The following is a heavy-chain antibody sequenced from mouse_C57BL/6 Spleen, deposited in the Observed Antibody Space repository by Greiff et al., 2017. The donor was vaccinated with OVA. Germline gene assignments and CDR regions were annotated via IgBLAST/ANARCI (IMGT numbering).Heavy chain of an antibody. V-gene: IGHV1-4*01. D-gene: IGHD1-1*01. CDR1: GYTFTSYT. CDR2: INPSSGYT. J-gene: IGHJ4*01. CDR3: ARGDYGSSYAMDY. Sequence: QVQLQQSGAELARPGASVKMSCKASGYTFTSYTMHWVKQRPGQGLEWIGYINPSSGYTKYNQKFKDKATLTADKSSSTAYMQLSSLTSEDSAVYYSARGDYGSSYAMDYWGQGTSVTVSS.